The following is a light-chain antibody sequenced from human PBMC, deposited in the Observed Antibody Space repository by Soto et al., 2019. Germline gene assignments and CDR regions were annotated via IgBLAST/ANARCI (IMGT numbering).Light chain of an antibody. V-gene: IGLV2-14*01. CDR2: DVS. CDR1: TSDVGGYNC. CDR3: NSCTRRHTVV. Sequence: QSALTQPASVSGSPGQSITISCTGTTSDVGGYNCVSWYQQFPGMAPKLIIYDVSNRPSGVSNRFSGSKSGNTASLTISGLQAEDEGNYYCNSCTRRHTVVFGTGTKLTVL. J-gene: IGLJ1*01.